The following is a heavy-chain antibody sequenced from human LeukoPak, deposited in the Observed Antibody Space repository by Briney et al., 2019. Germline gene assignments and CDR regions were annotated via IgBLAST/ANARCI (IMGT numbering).Heavy chain of an antibody. D-gene: IGHD2-21*01. J-gene: IGHJ5*02. CDR1: GFTLSVYY. CDR2: ISTSSSTI. CDR3: ARRRLGLCQEFDP. V-gene: IGHV3-11*04. Sequence: GGSLRLFCAASGFTLSVYYMSWIRQAPGEGREWISYISTSSSTILYADSVRGRFTLSRDNAKSSLYLQMNSLRVEDTAVYLCARRRLGLCQEFDPWGQGTLVTVSS.